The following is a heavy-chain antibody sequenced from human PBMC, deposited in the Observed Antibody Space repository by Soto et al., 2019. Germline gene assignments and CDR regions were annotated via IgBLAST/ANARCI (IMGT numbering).Heavy chain of an antibody. J-gene: IGHJ4*02. V-gene: IGHV3-64D*06. CDR2: ISSNGGNT. CDR3: VKGEYYYDSSGYYPFDD. CDR1: GFTFSNYA. Sequence: GGSLRLSCSASGFTFSNYAMHWVRQAPGKGLEYVSAISSNGGNTYYADSVKGRFTISRDNSKNTLYLQMSSLRTEDTAVYYCVKGEYYYDSSGYYPFDDWGQGTLVTVSS. D-gene: IGHD3-22*01.